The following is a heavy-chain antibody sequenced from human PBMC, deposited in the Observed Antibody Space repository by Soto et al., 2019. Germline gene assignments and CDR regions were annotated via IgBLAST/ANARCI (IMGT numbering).Heavy chain of an antibody. CDR3: AREYQLLINYGMDV. Sequence: PGGSLRLSCAASGFAFSNYRMNWVRQAPGKGLEWVSHISGSSTTIYYADSVKGRFTISRDNAKNSLYLQMNSLRAEDTAVYYCAREYQLLINYGMDVWGQGTTVTVSS. CDR2: ISGSSTTI. V-gene: IGHV3-48*01. CDR1: GFAFSNYR. J-gene: IGHJ6*02. D-gene: IGHD2-2*01.